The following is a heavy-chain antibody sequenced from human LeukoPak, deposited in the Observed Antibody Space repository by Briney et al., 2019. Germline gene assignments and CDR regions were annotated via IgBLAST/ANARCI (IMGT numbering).Heavy chain of an antibody. Sequence: SETLSLTCTVSGGSISSSSYFWGWIRQPPGKGLEWIGSVYDSGSTYYNPSLKSRVTISVDTSKNQFSLKLSSVTAADTAVFYCATRNYYDSTGYYNYWGQGTLVTVSS. D-gene: IGHD3-22*01. CDR2: VYDSGST. CDR3: ATRNYYDSTGYYNY. J-gene: IGHJ4*02. V-gene: IGHV4-39*01. CDR1: GGSISSSSYF.